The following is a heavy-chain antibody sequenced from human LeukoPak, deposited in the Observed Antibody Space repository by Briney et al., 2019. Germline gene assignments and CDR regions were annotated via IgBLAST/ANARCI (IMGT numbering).Heavy chain of an antibody. CDR3: ARDQGITMVRGAPGYFDY. J-gene: IGHJ4*02. Sequence: SVKVSCKASGGTFSSYAISWVRQAPGQGLEWMGGIIPIFGTANYAQKFQGRATITPDKSTSTAYMELSSLRSEDTAVYYCARDQGITMVRGAPGYFDYWGQGTLVTVSS. CDR2: IIPIFGTA. V-gene: IGHV1-69*06. CDR1: GGTFSSYA. D-gene: IGHD3-10*01.